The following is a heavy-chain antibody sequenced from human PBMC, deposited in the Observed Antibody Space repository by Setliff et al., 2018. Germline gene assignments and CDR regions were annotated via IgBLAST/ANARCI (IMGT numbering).Heavy chain of an antibody. CDR1: GYTFTNYG. D-gene: IGHD2-8*01. J-gene: IGHJ6*02. CDR3: ARERVYATSGGYYYYYGMDV. CDR2: IIPIFGTA. V-gene: IGHV1-69*05. Sequence: SVKVSCKASGYTFTNYGVTWVRQAPGQGLEWMGGIIPIFGTANYAQKFQGRVTITTDESTSTAYMELSSLRSEDTAVYYCARERVYATSGGYYYYYGMDVWGQGTTVTVSS.